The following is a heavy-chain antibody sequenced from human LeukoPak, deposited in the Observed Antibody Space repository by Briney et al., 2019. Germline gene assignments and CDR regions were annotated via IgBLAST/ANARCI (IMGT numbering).Heavy chain of an antibody. J-gene: IGHJ4*02. CDR2: IKADGSDR. V-gene: IGHV3-7*01. CDR1: GFTFNNAW. CDR3: ANLGYSD. D-gene: IGHD5-18*01. Sequence: GGSLRLSCAASGFTFNNAWMSWVRQAPGKGLEWVATIKADGSDRYYVDSVKGRFVISRDNAKNSLYLQMNSLRVEDTAVYYCANLGYSDGGQGTLVSVSS.